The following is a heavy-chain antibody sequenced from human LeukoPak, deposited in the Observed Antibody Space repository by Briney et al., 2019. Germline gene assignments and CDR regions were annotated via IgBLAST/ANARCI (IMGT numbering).Heavy chain of an antibody. D-gene: IGHD2-8*02. CDR2: ISGSGGST. CDR1: GFTFSSYA. Sequence: GGSLRLSCAAFGFTFSSYAMSWVRQAPGKGLEWVSAISGSGGSTYYADSVKGRFTIPRDNSKNTLYLQMNSLRAEDTAVYYCAKGSCTGGVCYGSEAFDIWGQGTMVTVSS. V-gene: IGHV3-23*01. J-gene: IGHJ3*02. CDR3: AKGSCTGGVCYGSEAFDI.